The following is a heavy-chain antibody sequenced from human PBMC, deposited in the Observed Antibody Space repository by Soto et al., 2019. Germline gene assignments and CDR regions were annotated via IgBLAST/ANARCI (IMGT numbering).Heavy chain of an antibody. CDR2: IYHSGST. Sequence: SETLSLTCTVSGYSISSGYYWGWIRQPPGKGLEWIGSIYHSGSTYYNPSLKSRVTISVDTSKNQFSLKLSSVTAADTAVYYCARVFRREASNIVLMVYAIDYFDYWGQGTLVTVSS. J-gene: IGHJ4*02. CDR1: GYSISSGYY. CDR3: ARVFRREASNIVLMVYAIDYFDY. D-gene: IGHD2-8*01. V-gene: IGHV4-38-2*02.